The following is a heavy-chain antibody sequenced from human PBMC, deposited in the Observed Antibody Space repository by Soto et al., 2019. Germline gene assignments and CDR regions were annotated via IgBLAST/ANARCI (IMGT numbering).Heavy chain of an antibody. CDR2: IYYSGST. Sequence: SETLSLTCTVTGDSISSRRYYRGWIRQPPGKGLEWIGSIYYSGSTYNNPSLRSRVSMSIDTSKDQFSLKLKSVTAADTALYFCARQRTSVVTQAYFDVWGRGSLV. CDR3: ARQRTSVVTQAYFDV. CDR1: GDSISSRRYY. J-gene: IGHJ4*02. D-gene: IGHD2-21*02. V-gene: IGHV4-39*01.